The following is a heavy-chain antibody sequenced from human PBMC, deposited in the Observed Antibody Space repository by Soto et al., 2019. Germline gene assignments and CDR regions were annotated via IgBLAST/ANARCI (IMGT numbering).Heavy chain of an antibody. CDR2: TRFDGSTE. D-gene: IGHD3-22*01. J-gene: IGHJ4*02. CDR3: VKDKMIGGSSGYFDY. V-gene: IGHV3-30*18. CDR1: GFFINAYA. Sequence: GGSLRLSCEGSGFFINAYAMHWFRQAPGKGLQWVAVTRFDGSTEYSADSERGRFTVSRDNSKNTLYLQMSSLRAEDTAVYYCVKDKMIGGSSGYFDYWGQGTLVTVSS.